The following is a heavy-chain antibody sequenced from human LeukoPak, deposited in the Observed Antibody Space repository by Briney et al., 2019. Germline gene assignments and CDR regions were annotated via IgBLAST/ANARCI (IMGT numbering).Heavy chain of an antibody. D-gene: IGHD3-3*01. CDR2: IIPIFGTA. J-gene: IGHJ4*02. Sequence: SVKVSCKASGGTFSSYSISWVRQAPGQGLEWMGGIIPIFGTANYAQKFQGRVTITRDEYTSTAYMELSSLRSEDTAVYYCARESVITIFGVVIFRPLFDYWGQGTLVTVSS. CDR1: GGTFSSYS. CDR3: ARESVITIFGVVIFRPLFDY. V-gene: IGHV1-69*05.